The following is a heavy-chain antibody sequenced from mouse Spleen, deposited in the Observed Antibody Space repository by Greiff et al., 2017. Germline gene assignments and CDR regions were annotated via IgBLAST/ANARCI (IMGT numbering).Heavy chain of an antibody. D-gene: IGHD1-1*01. V-gene: IGHV5-9-3*01. Sequence: EVQVVESGGGLVKPGGSLKLSCAASGFTFSSYAMSWVRQTPEKRLEWVATISSGGSYTYYPDSVKGRFTISRDNAKNTLYLQMSSLRSEDTAMYYCARQGTTVERPSYAMDYWGQGTSVTVSS. CDR2: ISSGGSYT. J-gene: IGHJ4*01. CDR1: GFTFSSYA. CDR3: ARQGTTVERPSYAMDY.